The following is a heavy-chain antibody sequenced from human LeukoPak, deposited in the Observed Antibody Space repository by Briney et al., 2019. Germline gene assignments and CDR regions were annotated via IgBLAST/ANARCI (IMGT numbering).Heavy chain of an antibody. J-gene: IGHJ4*02. D-gene: IGHD3-22*01. V-gene: IGHV3-48*02. CDR2: ISSSSSTI. CDR1: GFTFSYFS. Sequence: TGGSLRLSCAASGFTFSYFSMNWVRRAPGKGLEGISYISSSSSTIYYADSVKGRFTISRDNAKNSLYLQMNSLRDEDTAVYYCARDYDTSGYTFDYWGQGTLVTVSS. CDR3: ARDYDTSGYTFDY.